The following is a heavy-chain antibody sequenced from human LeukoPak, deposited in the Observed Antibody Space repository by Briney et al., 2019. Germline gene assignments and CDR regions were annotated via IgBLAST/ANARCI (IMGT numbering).Heavy chain of an antibody. Sequence: GGSLRLSCTASGFTFSSYSMNWVRQAPGKGLQWVSSISSGSTYIYYADSLKGRFTISRDNTNNSLYLQMNSLRGEDAAVYYCARGDGATPPDVFDVWGQGTVVTVSS. D-gene: IGHD3-10*01. CDR1: GFTFSSYS. V-gene: IGHV3-21*01. CDR2: ISSGSTYI. CDR3: ARGDGATPPDVFDV. J-gene: IGHJ3*01.